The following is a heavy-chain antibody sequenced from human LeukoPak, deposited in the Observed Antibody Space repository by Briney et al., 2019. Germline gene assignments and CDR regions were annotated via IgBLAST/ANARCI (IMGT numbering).Heavy chain of an antibody. CDR2: INHSGST. CDR1: GGSFSGYY. J-gene: IGHJ5*02. D-gene: IGHD6-13*01. V-gene: IGHV4-34*01. CDR3: ARGGSSPPGVWFDP. Sequence: SETLSLTCAVYGGSFSGYYWSWIRQPPGKGLEWIGEINHSGSTNYNPSLKSRVTISVDTSKNQFSLKLSSVTAVDTAVYYCARGGSSPPGVWFDPWGQGTLVTVSS.